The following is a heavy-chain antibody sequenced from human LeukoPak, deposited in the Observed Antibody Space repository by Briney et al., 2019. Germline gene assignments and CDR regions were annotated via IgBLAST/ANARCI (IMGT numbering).Heavy chain of an antibody. V-gene: IGHV3-23*01. Sequence: SGGSLRLSCAASGFAFNTYGMSWVRQAPGKGLEWVSAISGSGGTTYYADSVKGRFTISRDNSKNTLYLQMNSLRADDTALYYCAKDRTWGLDYWGHGTLVTVSS. CDR1: GFAFNTYG. CDR3: AKDRTWGLDY. CDR2: ISGSGGTT. J-gene: IGHJ4*01. D-gene: IGHD7-27*01.